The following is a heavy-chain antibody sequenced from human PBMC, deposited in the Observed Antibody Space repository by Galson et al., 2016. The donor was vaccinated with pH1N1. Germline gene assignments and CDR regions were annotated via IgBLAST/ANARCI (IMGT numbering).Heavy chain of an antibody. V-gene: IGHV3-7*01. Sequence: SLRLSCAASGFTFSNYWMHWVRQVPGKGLEWVANIKEDGSETYYVDSVRGRFTISRDNAKNSLYLQMNSLRDEDTALYYCARAIGSRPAYWGQGTLVTVSS. CDR3: ARAIGSRPAY. CDR2: IKEDGSET. J-gene: IGHJ4*02. D-gene: IGHD6-6*01. CDR1: GFTFSNYW.